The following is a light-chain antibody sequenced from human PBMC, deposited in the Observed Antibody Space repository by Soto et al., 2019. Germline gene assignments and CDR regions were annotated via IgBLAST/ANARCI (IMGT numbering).Light chain of an antibody. J-gene: IGKJ1*01. CDR1: QSISRK. CDR2: DAS. CDR3: QQYDVHPKT. Sequence: GDRVTITRRASQSISRKLAWYQQTPGKAPKVLISDASRLETGVPSRFSGSGYGTDFTLTITSLQTDDFGTYHCQQYDVHPKTFGQGTKVDIK. V-gene: IGKV1-5*01.